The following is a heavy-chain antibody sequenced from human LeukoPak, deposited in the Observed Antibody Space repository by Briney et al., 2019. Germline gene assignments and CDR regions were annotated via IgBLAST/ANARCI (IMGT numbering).Heavy chain of an antibody. J-gene: IGHJ4*02. V-gene: IGHV4-34*01. CDR3: ARVRSWYYFDY. D-gene: IGHD6-13*01. CDR2: INHSGST. CDR1: GRSFSGYY. Sequence: SETLSLTCAVYGRSFSGYYWSWIRQPPGKGLEWIGEINHSGSTNYNPSLKSRVTISVDTSKNQFSLKLSSVTAADTAVYYCARVRSWYYFDYWGQGTLVTVSS.